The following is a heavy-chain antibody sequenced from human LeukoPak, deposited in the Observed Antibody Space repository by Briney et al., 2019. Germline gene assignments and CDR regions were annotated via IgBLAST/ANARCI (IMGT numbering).Heavy chain of an antibody. CDR3: AKGRDNYDSSNYSDAFDI. CDR1: GFTFSRYW. V-gene: IGHV3-74*01. CDR2: INSDGSTT. Sequence: GGSLRLSCAASGFTFSRYWMHWVRQAPGKGLVWVSRINSDGSTTTYADSVTGRFTVSRDNAKNTQYLQMNSLRAEDTAVYYCAKGRDNYDSSNYSDAFDIWGQGTMVTVSS. J-gene: IGHJ3*02. D-gene: IGHD3-22*01.